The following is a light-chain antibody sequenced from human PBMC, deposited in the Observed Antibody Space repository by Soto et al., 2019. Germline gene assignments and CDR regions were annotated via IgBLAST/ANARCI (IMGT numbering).Light chain of an antibody. CDR2: RAS. V-gene: IGKV1-12*01. CDR1: EAIASW. Sequence: DIQMTQYPSSVSASVGDRVTITCRAPEAIASWVAWYQQKPGRATTLLIYRASTLQSGVPSRCSGSGSGTDFTLTITSLRPEDFATYYCQQAARFPWTFGQGPKVEIK. CDR3: QQAARFPWT. J-gene: IGKJ1*01.